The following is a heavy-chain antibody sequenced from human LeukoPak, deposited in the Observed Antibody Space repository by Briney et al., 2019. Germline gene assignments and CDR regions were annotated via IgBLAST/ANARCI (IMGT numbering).Heavy chain of an antibody. Sequence: GGSVRLSRCPSGFTFSCYWMHWVRQATGKGLVWVSRISSDGSNPNYAASVKGRFTISRDNAKNTLYLQMNSLRAEDTAVYYCARTEAKGQAPDYWGQGTLVTVS. CDR3: ARTEAKGQAPDY. J-gene: IGHJ4*02. V-gene: IGHV3-74*01. CDR1: GFTFSCYW. CDR2: ISSDGSNP.